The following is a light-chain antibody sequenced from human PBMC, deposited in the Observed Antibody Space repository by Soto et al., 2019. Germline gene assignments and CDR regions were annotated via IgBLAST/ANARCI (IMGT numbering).Light chain of an antibody. CDR1: QGISSY. CDR3: QQLLSYPIT. Sequence: DIQLTQSPSFLSASVGDRVTITCRASQGISSYLAWYQQKPVKAPKLLIYAASTLQSGVPLRFSGSGSGTSFTLTISSLQPEDFATYYCQQLLSYPITFGQGTRLEIK. CDR2: AAS. V-gene: IGKV1-9*01. J-gene: IGKJ5*01.